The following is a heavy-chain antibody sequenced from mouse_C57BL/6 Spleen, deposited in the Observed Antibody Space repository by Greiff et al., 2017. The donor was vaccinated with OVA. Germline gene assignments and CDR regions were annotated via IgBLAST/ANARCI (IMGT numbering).Heavy chain of an antibody. CDR3: ARYDY. V-gene: IGHV1-61*01. CDR2: IYPSDSET. Sequence: QVQLKEAGAERARPGSAVKLSCKASGYTFTSYWMDWVKQRPGQGLEWIGNIYPSDSETHYNQKFKDKATLTVDKSSSTAYMQLSSLTSEDSAVYYCARYDYWGQGTTLTVSP. J-gene: IGHJ2*01. CDR1: GYTFTSYW.